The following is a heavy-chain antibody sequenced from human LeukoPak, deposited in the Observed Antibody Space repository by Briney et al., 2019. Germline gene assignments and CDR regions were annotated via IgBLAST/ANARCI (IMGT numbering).Heavy chain of an antibody. J-gene: IGHJ4*02. Sequence: GGSLRLSCAASGFTFDDYAMHWVRQAPGKGLEWVSGISWNSGSIGYADSVKGRFTISRDNAKNSLYLQMNRLRAEDTALYYCAKADCSSTSCYPYKFDYWGQGTLVTVSS. CDR2: ISWNSGSI. CDR1: GFTFDDYA. D-gene: IGHD2-2*01. CDR3: AKADCSSTSCYPYKFDY. V-gene: IGHV3-9*01.